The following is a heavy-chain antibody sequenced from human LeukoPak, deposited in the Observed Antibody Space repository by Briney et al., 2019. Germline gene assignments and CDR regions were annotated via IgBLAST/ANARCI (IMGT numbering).Heavy chain of an antibody. CDR2: FEPEEGEHGET. CDR1: GYSLSDLS. CDR3: ATDRLEIYDLHI. Sequence: ASVKVSCRVSGYSLSDLSIHWVRHVPGKGLEWMGGFEPEEGEHGETIYAQKFEARLTLTEDTATDTAYMELVSLTSADTAVYYCATDRLEIYDLHIWGQGTVVTVSS. D-gene: IGHD5/OR15-5a*01. V-gene: IGHV1-24*01. J-gene: IGHJ3*02.